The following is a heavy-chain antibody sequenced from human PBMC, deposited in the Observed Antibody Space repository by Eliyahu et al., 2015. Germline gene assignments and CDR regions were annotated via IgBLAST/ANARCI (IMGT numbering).Heavy chain of an antibody. D-gene: IGHD1-1*01. CDR1: GXSSSSYY. Sequence: QVQLQESGPGLVKPSETLSXXCXXSGXSSSSYYXSWXRXPPGKGLEWIGYIYYSXSTNYNPSLKSRVTISVDTSKNQFSLKLTSVTAADTAVYYCARLEGLKDAFDIWGQGTMVTVSS. CDR3: ARLEGLKDAFDI. J-gene: IGHJ3*02. V-gene: IGHV4-59*08. CDR2: IYYSXST.